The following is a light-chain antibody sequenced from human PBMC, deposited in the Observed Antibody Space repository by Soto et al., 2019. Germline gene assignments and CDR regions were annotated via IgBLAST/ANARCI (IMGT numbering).Light chain of an antibody. CDR3: MQALQTPHT. J-gene: IGKJ1*01. V-gene: IGKV2-28*01. Sequence: DMMMNQWPNCLPFTPRHTASISCRPSQSLLHSNGYNYLDWYLQKPGQSPQLLIYLGSNRASGVPDRFSGIGSGTDFTLKISRGEAEDVGVYNYMQALQTPHTFGQGTKVDIK. CDR2: LGS. CDR1: QSLLHSNGYNY.